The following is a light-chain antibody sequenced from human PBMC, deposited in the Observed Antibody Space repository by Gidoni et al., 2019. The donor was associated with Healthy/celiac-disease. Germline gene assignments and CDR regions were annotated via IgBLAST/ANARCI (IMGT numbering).Light chain of an antibody. CDR2: DAS. Sequence: EIVWTQSPATLSLSPAERATLSCRASQSVSSYLAWYQQKPGQAPRLLIYDASNRATGIPARFSGSGSGTDFTLTISSLEPEDFAVYYCQQRSNWRLTFGGGTKVEIK. J-gene: IGKJ4*01. CDR1: QSVSSY. V-gene: IGKV3-11*01. CDR3: QQRSNWRLT.